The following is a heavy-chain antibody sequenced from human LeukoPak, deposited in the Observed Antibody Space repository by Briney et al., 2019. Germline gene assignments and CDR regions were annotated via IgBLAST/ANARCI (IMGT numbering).Heavy chain of an antibody. CDR2: INPSGGST. J-gene: IGHJ4*02. V-gene: IGHV1-46*01. Sequence: ASVKVSCKASGGTFSSYAISWVRQAPGQGLEWMGIINPSGGSTSYAQKFQGRVTMTRDTSTSTVYMELSSLRSEDTAVYYCARDGLGYWGQGTLVTVSS. CDR3: ARDGLGY. D-gene: IGHD7-27*01. CDR1: GGTFSSYA.